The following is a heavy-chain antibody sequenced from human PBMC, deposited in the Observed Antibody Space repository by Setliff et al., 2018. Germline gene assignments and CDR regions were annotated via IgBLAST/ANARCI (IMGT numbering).Heavy chain of an antibody. CDR2: INPISGGA. V-gene: IGHV1-2*02. CDR3: VKDKWMGTTSTFDH. CDR1: GYIFAGYY. J-gene: IGHJ4*02. D-gene: IGHD4-17*01. Sequence: ASVKVSCKASGYIFAGYYMHWVRQTPGQGLEWMGWINPISGGANYAQKFQGRFTISRDNSKNTLFLQMESLRVDDTAEYFCVKDKWMGTTSTFDHWGRGTLVTVSS.